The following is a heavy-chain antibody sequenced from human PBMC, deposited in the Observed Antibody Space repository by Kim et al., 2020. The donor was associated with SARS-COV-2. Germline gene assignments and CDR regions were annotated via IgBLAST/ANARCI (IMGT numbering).Heavy chain of an antibody. V-gene: IGHV3-23*01. CDR1: GFTFSSYA. D-gene: IGHD4-17*01. J-gene: IGHJ4*02. CDR2: ISGSGGST. Sequence: GGSLRLSCAASGFTFSSYAMSWVRQAPGKGLEWVSAISGSGGSTYYADSVKGRFTISRDNSKNTLYLQMNSLRAEDTAVYYCANHDYGDYGLFDYWGQGTLVTVSS. CDR3: ANHDYGDYGLFDY.